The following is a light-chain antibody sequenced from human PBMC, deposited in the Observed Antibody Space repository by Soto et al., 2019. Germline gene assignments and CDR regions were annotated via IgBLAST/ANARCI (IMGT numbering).Light chain of an antibody. CDR3: QQDGTSPHT. J-gene: IGKJ2*01. CDR1: QSVSGNY. CDR2: AAS. Sequence: EIVLTQSPGTLSLSPGERATLSCRASQSVSGNYVDWYQQRPGQAPRLLIYAASSRATGIPGRFSGSGSGADLILHIRRLEPEDSAVYYCQQDGTSPHTFGQGTKLEIK. V-gene: IGKV3-20*01.